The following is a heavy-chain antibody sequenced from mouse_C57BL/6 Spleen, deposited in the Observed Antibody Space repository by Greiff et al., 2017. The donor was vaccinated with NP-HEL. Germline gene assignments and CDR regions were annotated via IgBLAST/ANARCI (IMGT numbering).Heavy chain of an antibody. V-gene: IGHV1-82*01. CDR3: AIYYRNYVEWYFDV. CDR1: GYAFSSSW. J-gene: IGHJ1*03. CDR2: IYPGDGDT. D-gene: IGHD2-1*01. Sequence: VQLQQSGPELVKPGASVKISCKASGYAFSSSWMNWVKQRPGKGLEWIGRIYPGDGDTNYNGKFKGKATLTADKSSSTAYMQLSSLTSEDSAVYFCAIYYRNYVEWYFDVWGTGTTVTVSS.